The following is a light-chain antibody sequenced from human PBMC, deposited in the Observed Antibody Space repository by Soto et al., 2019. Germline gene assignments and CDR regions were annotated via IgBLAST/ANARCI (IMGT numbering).Light chain of an antibody. V-gene: IGKV1-6*01. J-gene: IGKJ1*01. CDR3: LQDNNYPWT. CDR2: GAS. CDR1: QAIRND. Sequence: AIQMTQSPSSLSASVGDRVTISCRASQAIRNDLGWYQQKPGKAPNLLIYGASSLESGVPSRFSGSGSGTDFTLTISNLQPEDFATYYCLQDNNYPWTFGQGTKVEI.